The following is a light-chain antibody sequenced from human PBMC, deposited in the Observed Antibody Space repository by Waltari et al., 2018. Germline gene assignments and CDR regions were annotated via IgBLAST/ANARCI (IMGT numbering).Light chain of an antibody. V-gene: IGLV2-14*03. Sequence: QSALTQPASVSGSPGQSITISCTGTSSDIGGYNYVSWYPQHPGKAPKLIIFDVTNRPSGVSNRFSCSNSGNTASLLISWLQGEDEADYYCSSYMDTTALELFGGGTSLTVL. CDR3: SSYMDTTALEL. J-gene: IGLJ2*01. CDR2: DVT. CDR1: SSDIGGYNY.